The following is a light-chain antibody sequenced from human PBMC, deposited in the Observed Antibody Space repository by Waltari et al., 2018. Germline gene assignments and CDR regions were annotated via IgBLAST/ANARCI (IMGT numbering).Light chain of an antibody. CDR2: WAS. Sequence: DIVMTQSPDSLAASLGERATINCKSSQRVLYSPNNKNYIAWYQQKPGQPPKLLIYWASTREFGVPDRFSGSGSGTDFTLTISSLQAEDVAVYYCQQYYSTPRTFGQGTRLEIK. V-gene: IGKV4-1*01. J-gene: IGKJ5*01. CDR3: QQYYSTPRT. CDR1: QRVLYSPNNKNY.